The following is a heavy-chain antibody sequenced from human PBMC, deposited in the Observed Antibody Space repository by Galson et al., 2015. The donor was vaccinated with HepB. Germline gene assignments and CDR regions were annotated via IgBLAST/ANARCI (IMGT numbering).Heavy chain of an antibody. Sequence: SVKVSCKASGYTFTGYYMHWVRQAPGQGLEWVGWINPNSGGTNYVQKFQGRVTMTRDTSISTAYMELSRLRSDDTAVYYCARGLPRGIVVAGTYAFDIWGQGTMVTVSS. CDR1: GYTFTGYY. CDR2: INPNSGGT. D-gene: IGHD6-19*01. V-gene: IGHV1-2*02. J-gene: IGHJ3*02. CDR3: ARGLPRGIVVAGTYAFDI.